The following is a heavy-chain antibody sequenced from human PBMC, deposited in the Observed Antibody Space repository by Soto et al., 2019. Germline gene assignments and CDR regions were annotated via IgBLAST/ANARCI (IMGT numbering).Heavy chain of an antibody. Sequence: SETLSLTCTVSGGSISSYYWSWIRQPPGKGLEWIGYIYYSGSTNYNPSLKSRVTISVDTSKNQFSLKLSSVTAADTAVYYCARGWVTMGYWGQGTLVTVSS. V-gene: IGHV4-59*08. D-gene: IGHD1-26*01. CDR1: GGSISSYY. CDR3: ARGWVTMGY. J-gene: IGHJ4*02. CDR2: IYYSGST.